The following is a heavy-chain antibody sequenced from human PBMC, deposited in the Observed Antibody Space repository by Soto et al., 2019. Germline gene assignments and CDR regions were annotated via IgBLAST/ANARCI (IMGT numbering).Heavy chain of an antibody. CDR3: ARDNRYCSGGSCYPGYFDY. CDR1: GYTFTSYG. J-gene: IGHJ4*02. V-gene: IGHV1-18*01. Sequence: QVQLVQSGAEVKKPGASVKVSCKASGYTFTSYGISWVRQATGQGLEWMGWISAYNGNTNYAQKLQGRVTMTTDTSTSTAYMELRSLRSDDTAVYYCARDNRYCSGGSCYPGYFDYWGQGTLVTVSS. D-gene: IGHD2-15*01. CDR2: ISAYNGNT.